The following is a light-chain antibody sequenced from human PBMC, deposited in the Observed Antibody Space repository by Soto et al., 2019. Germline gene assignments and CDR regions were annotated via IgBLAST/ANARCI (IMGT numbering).Light chain of an antibody. CDR2: SAS. V-gene: IGKV1-17*01. CDR3: QHYDNLPPT. J-gene: IGKJ4*01. Sequence: DIQMTQSPSSLSASVGDRVTITCRASQGIRDALGWYQQKPGKVPKRPIYSASSLQSGVPSRFSGSGSETEFTLTISSLQPEDVATYYCQHYDNLPPTFGGGTKVDIK. CDR1: QGIRDA.